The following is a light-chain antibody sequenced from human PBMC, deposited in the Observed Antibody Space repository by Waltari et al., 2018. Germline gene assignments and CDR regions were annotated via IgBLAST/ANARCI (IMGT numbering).Light chain of an antibody. Sequence: QSVLTQPPSASGAPGQRVTISCSGSSSNIGSNIVNWYQQVPGTTPKLLIYRNDHGHSGVHDRFSGYKSGTSASLAISGLRSDDEADYFCASWDDSLNGRWEFGGGTKVTVI. V-gene: IGLV1-44*01. CDR2: RND. CDR3: ASWDDSLNGRWE. J-gene: IGLJ2*01. CDR1: SSNIGSNI.